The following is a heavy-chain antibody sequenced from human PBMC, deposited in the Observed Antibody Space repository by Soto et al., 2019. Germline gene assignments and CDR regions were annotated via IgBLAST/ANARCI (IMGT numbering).Heavy chain of an antibody. CDR3: ARDRPTVTSNYYYYGLDV. CDR1: GYTFTSYG. CDR2: ISAKTADT. Sequence: GASVKVSCKASGYTFTSYGISWVRQAPGQGLEWMGWISAKTADTNYAQRLQGRATMTTDTSTSTAYMELRSLRSDDTAVFYCARDRPTVTSNYYYYGLDVWGQGTTVTVSS. D-gene: IGHD4-17*01. V-gene: IGHV1-18*04. J-gene: IGHJ6*02.